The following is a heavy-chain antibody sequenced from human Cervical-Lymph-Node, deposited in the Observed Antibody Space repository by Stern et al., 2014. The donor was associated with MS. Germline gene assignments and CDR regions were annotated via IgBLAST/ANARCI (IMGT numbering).Heavy chain of an antibody. Sequence: VQLVESGPGLVKPSQTLSLTCTVSGGSISSGSYYWSWIRQPAGKGLEWIGRINTRGTSHYNPSLKSRVTISTDTSENHFSLNLSSVTAADTAMYYCARENGYSYAYELDYWGQGILVTVSS. V-gene: IGHV4-61*02. D-gene: IGHD5-18*01. CDR2: INTRGTS. CDR1: GGSISSGSYY. J-gene: IGHJ4*02. CDR3: ARENGYSYAYELDY.